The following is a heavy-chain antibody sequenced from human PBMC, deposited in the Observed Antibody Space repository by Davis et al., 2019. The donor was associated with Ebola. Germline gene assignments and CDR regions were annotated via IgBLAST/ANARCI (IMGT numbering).Heavy chain of an antibody. CDR2: TYYNSKWYN. J-gene: IGHJ6*02. V-gene: IGHV6-1*01. CDR1: GDSVSGSNGA. Sequence: HSQTLSLTCSISGDSVSGSNGAWNWIRQSPSRGLEWLGRTYYNSKWYNDYAISVKSRITVNPDTSKNQFSLLLNSVTPEDTAIYYCTRGWFRSGMDVWGQGTTITVSS. CDR3: TRGWFRSGMDV. D-gene: IGHD6-19*01.